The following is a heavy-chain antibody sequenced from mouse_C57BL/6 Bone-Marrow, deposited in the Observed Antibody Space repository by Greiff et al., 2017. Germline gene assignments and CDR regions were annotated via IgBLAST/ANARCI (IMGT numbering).Heavy chain of an antibody. V-gene: IGHV1-74*01. D-gene: IGHD1-1*01. J-gene: IGHJ1*03. Sequence: QVQLQQPGAELVKPGASVKVSCKASGYTFTSYWMHWVKQRPGQGLEWIGRIHPSDSDTNYNQKFKGKATLTVDKSSSTAYMQLSSLTSEDSAVYYCAMKEAYYGSSYWYFDVWGTGTTVTVSS. CDR2: IHPSDSDT. CDR1: GYTFTSYW. CDR3: AMKEAYYGSSYWYFDV.